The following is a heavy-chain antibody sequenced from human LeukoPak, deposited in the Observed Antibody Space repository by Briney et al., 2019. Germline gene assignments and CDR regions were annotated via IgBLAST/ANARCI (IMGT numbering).Heavy chain of an antibody. D-gene: IGHD2-21*02. Sequence: GESLKISCKGSGYSFTSYWIGLGRQMPGKGLGLGGIIYPCDSDTRYSQSFEGQVIISADKSITTASLQWSSLKSSDTAMYYCARHLANCGGDCYSSGFGYWGQGTLVTVSS. CDR1: GYSFTSYW. V-gene: IGHV5-51*01. CDR2: IYPCDSDT. J-gene: IGHJ4*02. CDR3: ARHLANCGGDCYSSGFGY.